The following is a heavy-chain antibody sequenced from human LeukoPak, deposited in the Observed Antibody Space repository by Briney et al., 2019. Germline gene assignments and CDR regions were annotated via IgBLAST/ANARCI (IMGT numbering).Heavy chain of an antibody. Sequence: GASVKVSCKASGYTFTGYYMHWVRQAPGQGLEWMGWINPNSGGTNYAQKFQGRVTMTRDTSISTAYMELSRLRSDDTAVYYCARNPLHCDSSDLQAFDIWGQGTMVTVSS. CDR3: ARNPLHCDSSDLQAFDI. V-gene: IGHV1-2*02. CDR1: GYTFTGYY. D-gene: IGHD3-22*01. J-gene: IGHJ3*02. CDR2: INPNSGGT.